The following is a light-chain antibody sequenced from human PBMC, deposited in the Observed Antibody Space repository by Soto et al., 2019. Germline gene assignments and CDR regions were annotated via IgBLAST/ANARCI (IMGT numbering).Light chain of an antibody. V-gene: IGKV2-30*01. CDR1: QSLEYSDGNTY. CDR3: MQGSHWPPT. Sequence: DVVLTQSQPSLAVTPGQPASISCRASQSLEYSDGNTYLNWFHQRPGQSPRRLIYQVSNRDSGVPDRFSGSGSGTDFTLKISRVEAEDVGFYYCMQGSHWPPTFGQGTKVEIK. CDR2: QVS. J-gene: IGKJ1*01.